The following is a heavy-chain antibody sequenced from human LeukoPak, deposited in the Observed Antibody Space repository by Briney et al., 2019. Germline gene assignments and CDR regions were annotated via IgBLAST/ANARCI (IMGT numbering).Heavy chain of an antibody. V-gene: IGHV3-53*01. CDR1: GFTVSDNY. CDR3: ARDGGSGISYDNYIYYGMDV. Sequence: GGSLRLSCAASGFTVSDNYMSWVRQPPGKGLEWVSFIYTGTNTYYADSVKGRLTTSRDNSKNTVVLQMDSLRVEDTAVYFCARDGGSGISYDNYIYYGMDVWGQGTTVTVSS. D-gene: IGHD5-18*01. CDR2: IYTGTNT. J-gene: IGHJ6*02.